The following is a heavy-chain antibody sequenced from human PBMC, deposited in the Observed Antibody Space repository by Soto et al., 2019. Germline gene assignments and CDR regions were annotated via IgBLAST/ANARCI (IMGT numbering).Heavy chain of an antibody. V-gene: IGHV3-74*01. CDR2: VNSDGTST. Sequence: GSLRLSCAASGLTFSGYWMHWVRQAPGKGLVWVSRVNSDGTSTAYADSVKGRFTISRDNAKNTLYLQMNSLRAEDKAVYYCARGWTGGYWGQGTLVTVSS. CDR3: ARGWTGGY. J-gene: IGHJ4*02. D-gene: IGHD2-15*01. CDR1: GLTFSGYW.